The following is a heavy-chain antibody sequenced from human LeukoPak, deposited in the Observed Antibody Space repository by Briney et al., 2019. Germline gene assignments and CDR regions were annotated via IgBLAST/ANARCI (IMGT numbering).Heavy chain of an antibody. CDR3: ARLASAWNFDY. D-gene: IGHD6-19*01. Sequence: PGESLKISCKGSGYSFSSYWISWVRQLPGKGLEWMGRIDPGDSFTKYRPSLEGRVTISADKSLSTVYLQWSSLKASDTAMYYCARLASAWNFDYWGQGTLVTVSS. J-gene: IGHJ4*02. CDR2: IDPGDSFT. V-gene: IGHV5-10-1*01. CDR1: GYSFSSYW.